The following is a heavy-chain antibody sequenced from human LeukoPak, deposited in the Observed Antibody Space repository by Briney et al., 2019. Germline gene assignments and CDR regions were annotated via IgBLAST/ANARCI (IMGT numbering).Heavy chain of an antibody. J-gene: IGHJ2*01. CDR1: GGSVSSSSYF. CDR2: IYYSGST. D-gene: IGHD1-7*01. CDR3: ANNPRGTMYHAWYFAL. V-gene: IGHV4-39*01. Sequence: SETLSLTCTVSGGSVSSSSYFWGWIRQPPGKGLEWIGSIYYSGSTYHNLSLKSRVTISVDTSKNQFSLRLSSVTAADTAVYYCANNPRGTMYHAWYFALWGRGTLVTVSS.